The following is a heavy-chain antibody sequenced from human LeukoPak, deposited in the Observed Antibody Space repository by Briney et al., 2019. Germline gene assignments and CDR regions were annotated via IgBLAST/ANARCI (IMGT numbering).Heavy chain of an antibody. D-gene: IGHD3-3*01. CDR2: ISAYNGNT. CDR1: GYTFTSYG. J-gene: IGHJ5*02. CDR3: ARRWEYYDFWSGYWLDGQPPNWFDP. V-gene: IGHV1-18*01. Sequence: ASVKVSCKASGYTFTSYGISWVRQAPGQGLEWMGWISAYNGNTNYAQKLQGRVTMTTDTSTSTAYMELRSLRSDDTAVYYCARRWEYYDFWSGYWLDGQPPNWFDPWGQGTLVTVSS.